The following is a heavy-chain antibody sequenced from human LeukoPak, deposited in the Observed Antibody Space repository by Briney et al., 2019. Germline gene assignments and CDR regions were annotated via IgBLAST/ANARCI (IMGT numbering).Heavy chain of an antibody. Sequence: GGSLRLSCAASGFTVSSNYMSWVRQAPGKGLEWVSVIYSGGSTYYADSVKGRFTISRDNSKNTLYLQMNSLRAEDTAVYYCARDLYYAGRLRGFDIWGQGTMVIVSS. J-gene: IGHJ3*02. D-gene: IGHD3-22*01. CDR2: IYSGGST. CDR3: ARDLYYAGRLRGFDI. CDR1: GFTVSSNY. V-gene: IGHV3-66*01.